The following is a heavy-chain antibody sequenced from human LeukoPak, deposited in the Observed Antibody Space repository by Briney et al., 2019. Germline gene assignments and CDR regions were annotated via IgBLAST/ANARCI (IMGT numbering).Heavy chain of an antibody. Sequence: GASVKVSCKASGYTFTSYGISWVRQAPGQGLEWMGWISAYNGNINYAQKPQGRVTMTTDTSTSTAFMELRSLTSDDTAVYYCARDPSYYDSSGYPDYWGQGTLVTVSS. V-gene: IGHV1-18*01. D-gene: IGHD3-22*01. J-gene: IGHJ4*02. CDR1: GYTFTSYG. CDR2: ISAYNGNI. CDR3: ARDPSYYDSSGYPDY.